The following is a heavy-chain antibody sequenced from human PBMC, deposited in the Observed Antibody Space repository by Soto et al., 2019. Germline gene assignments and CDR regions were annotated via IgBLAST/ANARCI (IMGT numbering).Heavy chain of an antibody. D-gene: IGHD3-22*01. V-gene: IGHV4-59*01. J-gene: IGHJ6*01. CDR2: ICYSGSS. CDR3: ARVPLSRGSGYSVYGIEV. CDR1: GGCISIYY. Sequence: SQPLSLPRTVAGGCISIYYCNLLRQPPGKGLAWIGYICYSGSSNSKPSLKSRVPISVDTSKNQFSLKLSSVTAADPAVYYCARVPLSRGSGYSVYGIEVWGQGTTVT.